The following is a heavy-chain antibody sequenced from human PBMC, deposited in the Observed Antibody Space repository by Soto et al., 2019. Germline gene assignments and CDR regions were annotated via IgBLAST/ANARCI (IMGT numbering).Heavy chain of an antibody. V-gene: IGHV3-74*01. CDR3: ARDPNIVLVPAALRSYYYYYGMDV. CDR1: GFIFSSDW. CDR2: INTDGSDT. D-gene: IGHD2-2*01. J-gene: IGHJ6*02. Sequence: GGSLRLSCAASGFIFSSDWMHWVRQAPGKGLVWVSRINTDGSDTSYADSVKGRFTISRDNAKNTVYLQMNSLRDEDTAVYYCARDPNIVLVPAALRSYYYYYGMDVWGQGTTVTVSS.